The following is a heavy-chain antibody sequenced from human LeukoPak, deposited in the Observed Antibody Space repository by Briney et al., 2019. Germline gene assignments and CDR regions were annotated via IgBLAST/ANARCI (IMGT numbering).Heavy chain of an antibody. J-gene: IGHJ4*02. D-gene: IGHD1-26*01. CDR1: GFTFGDYA. V-gene: IGHV3-49*03. Sequence: PGGSLRLSCTASGFTFGDYAMSWFRQAPGKGLEWVGFIRSKAYGGTTEYAASVKGRFTISRDDSKSIAYLQMNGLKTEDTAVYYCTSEGWELPGSLYDPFDYWGQGTLVTVSS. CDR2: IRSKAYGGTT. CDR3: TSEGWELPGSLYDPFDY.